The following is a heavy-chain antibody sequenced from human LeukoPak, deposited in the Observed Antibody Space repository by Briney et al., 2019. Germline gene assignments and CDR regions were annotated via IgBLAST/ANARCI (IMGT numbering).Heavy chain of an antibody. CDR1: GFTFSSYA. D-gene: IGHD2-2*01. CDR2: ISYDGSNK. Sequence: HGRSLRLSCEASGFTFSSYAMHWVRQAPGKGLEWVAVISYDGSNKYYADSVKGRFTISRDNSKNTLYLQMNSLRAEDTAVYYCARVKDCSSTSCYNFDYWGQGTLVTVSS. J-gene: IGHJ4*02. CDR3: ARVKDCSSTSCYNFDY. V-gene: IGHV3-30*04.